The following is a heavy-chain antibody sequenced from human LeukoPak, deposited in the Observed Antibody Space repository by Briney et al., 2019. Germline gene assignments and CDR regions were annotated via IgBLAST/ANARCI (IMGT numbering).Heavy chain of an antibody. CDR2: IYPGGST. CDR3: ARGTGVSHYYYYAMDI. D-gene: IGHD2-21*01. Sequence: PGGSLRLSCAASTFTVIDHYMTWVRQPPGRGLEWVAAIYPGGSTYYADSVKGRFTISRDKSKNTLYLQMNTLGAEETAVYYCARGTGVSHYYYYAMDIWGQGTTVTVSS. CDR1: TFTVIDHY. V-gene: IGHV3-66*02. J-gene: IGHJ6*02.